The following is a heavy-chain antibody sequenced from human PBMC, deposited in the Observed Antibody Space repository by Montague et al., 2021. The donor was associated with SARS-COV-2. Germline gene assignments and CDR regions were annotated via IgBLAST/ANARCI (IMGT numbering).Heavy chain of an antibody. J-gene: IGHJ6*02. CDR3: ARGVTMVQGVITYYYYYGMDV. D-gene: IGHD3-10*01. CDR2: IGTAGDT. Sequence: SLRLSCAASGFTFSSYDMHWVRQATGKGLEWVSAIGTAGDTYYPGSVKGRFTISRENAKNSLYLQMNSLRAGDTAVYYCARGVTMVQGVITYYYYYGMDVWGQGTTVTVSS. V-gene: IGHV3-13*04. CDR1: GFTFSSYD.